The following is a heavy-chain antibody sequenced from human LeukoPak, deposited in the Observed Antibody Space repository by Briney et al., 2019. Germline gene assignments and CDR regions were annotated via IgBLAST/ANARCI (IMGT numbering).Heavy chain of an antibody. J-gene: IGHJ5*02. D-gene: IGHD6-19*01. CDR2: ISSSSTYI. Sequence: PGGSLRLSCAASGFTFSNYSMNWVRQAPGKGLEWVSSISSSSTYIYYADSVTGRFTISRDNAKDSLSLQMNSLRAADTAVYYCARDLSVTGTYWFDPWGQGTLVTVSS. CDR3: ARDLSVTGTYWFDP. V-gene: IGHV3-21*01. CDR1: GFTFSNYS.